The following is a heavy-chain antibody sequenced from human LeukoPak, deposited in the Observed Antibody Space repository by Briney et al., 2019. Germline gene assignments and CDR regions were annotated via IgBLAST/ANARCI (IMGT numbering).Heavy chain of an antibody. V-gene: IGHV3-48*01. CDR1: GFTFSSYA. CDR3: ARIDCYDSSGKFDY. Sequence: GGSLRLSCAASGFTFSSYAMHWVRQAPGRGLEWVSYISRTTGTIYYADSVKGRFTISRDDAKNSLYLQLTSLRAEDTALYYCARIDCYDSSGKFDYWGQGTLVTVSS. D-gene: IGHD3-22*01. CDR2: ISRTTGTI. J-gene: IGHJ4*02.